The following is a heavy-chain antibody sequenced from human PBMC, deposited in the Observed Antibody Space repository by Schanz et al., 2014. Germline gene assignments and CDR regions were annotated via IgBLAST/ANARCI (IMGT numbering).Heavy chain of an antibody. CDR3: ARGRGCTGGSCYSWFDL. Sequence: GPGVKEPGASVKVSCEASRYTFNTYGLNWVRQAPGQGLEWMGWISAYTNNTNYAQKVQGRVTMTTDTSTGTAYMELRSLRSDDTAVYYCARGRGCTGGSCYSWFDLWGQGTLVTVAS. D-gene: IGHD2-15*01. CDR1: RYTFNTYG. CDR2: ISAYTNNT. J-gene: IGHJ5*02. V-gene: IGHV1-18*01.